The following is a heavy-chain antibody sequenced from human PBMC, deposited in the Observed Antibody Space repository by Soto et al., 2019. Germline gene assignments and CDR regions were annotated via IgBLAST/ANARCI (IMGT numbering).Heavy chain of an antibody. V-gene: IGHV3-23*01. CDR2: ISSSGGST. CDR1: GFTFSSYA. D-gene: IGHD3-22*01. J-gene: IGHJ4*02. CDR3: AKYQPMTQPRPYFDY. Sequence: EGQLLESGGDLIQPGGSLRLSCAASGFTFSSYAMSWVRQAPGKGLGWVSAISSSGGSTFYADSVKGRFTISRDNSRNTLYLQMNSLRAEDTAIYYCAKYQPMTQPRPYFDYWGQGTLVTVSS.